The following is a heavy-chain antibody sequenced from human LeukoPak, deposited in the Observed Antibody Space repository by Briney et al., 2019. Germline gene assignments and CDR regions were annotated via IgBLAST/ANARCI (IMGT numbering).Heavy chain of an antibody. CDR3: ARGPLVRGPRLPYYFDY. V-gene: IGHV4-34*01. Sequence: SETLSLTCAVYGGSFSGYYWSWIRQPPGKGLEWIGEINHSGSTNYNPSLKSRVTISVDTSKNQFSLKLSSVTAADTAVYYCARGPLVRGPRLPYYFDYWGQGTLVTVSS. CDR1: GGSFSGYY. J-gene: IGHJ4*02. CDR2: INHSGST. D-gene: IGHD3-10*01.